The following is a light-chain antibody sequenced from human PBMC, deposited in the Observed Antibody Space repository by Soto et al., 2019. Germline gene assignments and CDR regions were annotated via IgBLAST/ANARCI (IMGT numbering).Light chain of an antibody. CDR1: QSVNKH. CDR3: QQRGN. V-gene: IGKV3-11*02. CDR2: DTS. Sequence: EIVLTQSPATLSVSPGERATLSCRASQSVNKHLAWYQHRPGQAPRLLIYDTSYRAAGIPARFSGSGSGREFTLTINSLEPEALAVYYCQQRGNFGTGTKVDI. J-gene: IGKJ3*01.